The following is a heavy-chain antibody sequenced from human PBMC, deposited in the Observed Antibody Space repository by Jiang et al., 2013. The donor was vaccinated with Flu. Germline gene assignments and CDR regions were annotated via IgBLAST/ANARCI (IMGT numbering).Heavy chain of an antibody. Sequence: GPGLVKPSETLSLTCTVSGGSISSYYWSWIRQPPGKGLEWIGYISYSGSTNYNPSLQSRATISVDTSKNQFSLKLSSVTAADTAVYHCARNHLPGDSSWYGPGSYYYYGLDVWGQGTTVTVSS. D-gene: IGHD6-13*01. V-gene: IGHV4-59*01. CDR2: ISYSGST. CDR3: ARNHLPGDSSWYGPGSYYYYGLDV. J-gene: IGHJ6*02. CDR1: GGSISSYY.